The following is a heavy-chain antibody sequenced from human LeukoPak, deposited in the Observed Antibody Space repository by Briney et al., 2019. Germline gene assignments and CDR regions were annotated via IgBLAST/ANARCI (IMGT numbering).Heavy chain of an antibody. D-gene: IGHD3-22*01. Sequence: PSETLSLTCTVSGGSISTYYWGWIRQPPGKGLEWIGSIYYSGSTYYNPSLKSRVTISVDTSKNQFSLKLSSVTAADTAVYYCALYYDSSGSSSGFDYWGQGTLVTVSS. CDR1: GGSISTYY. J-gene: IGHJ4*02. V-gene: IGHV4-39*07. CDR2: IYYSGST. CDR3: ALYYDSSGSSSGFDY.